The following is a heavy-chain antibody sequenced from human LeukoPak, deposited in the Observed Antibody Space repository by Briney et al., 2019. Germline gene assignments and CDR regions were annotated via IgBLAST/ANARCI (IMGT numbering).Heavy chain of an antibody. Sequence: QAGGSLRLSCAASGFTFSSYAMSWVRQAPGKGLEWVSAISGSGGSTYYADSVKGRFTISRDNSKNTLYLQVNSLRAEDTAVYYCAKGGKWDVTPFDYWGQGTLVTVSS. V-gene: IGHV3-23*01. J-gene: IGHJ4*02. CDR3: AKGGKWDVTPFDY. D-gene: IGHD1-26*01. CDR1: GFTFSSYA. CDR2: ISGSGGST.